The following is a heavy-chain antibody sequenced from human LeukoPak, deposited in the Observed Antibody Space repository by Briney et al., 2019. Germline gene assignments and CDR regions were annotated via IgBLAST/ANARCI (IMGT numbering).Heavy chain of an antibody. CDR2: IIPILGIA. Sequence: SVKVSCKASGGTFSSYAISWVRQAPGQGLEWMGRIIPILGIANYAQKFQGRVTITAGKSTSTAYMELSSLRSEDTAVYYCAPSAGIAAGSYWGQGTLVTVSS. J-gene: IGHJ4*02. CDR1: GGTFSSYA. CDR3: APSAGIAAGSY. D-gene: IGHD6-13*01. V-gene: IGHV1-69*04.